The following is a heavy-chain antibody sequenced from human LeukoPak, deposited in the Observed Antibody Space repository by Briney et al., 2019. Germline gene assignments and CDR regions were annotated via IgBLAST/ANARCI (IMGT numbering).Heavy chain of an antibody. Sequence: GGSLRLSCAASGFTFSNSAMSWVRQAPGKGLEWVSTISGSGGNTHYADSVKGRFTISRDNSKNTLYLQMNSLRAEDTAVYYCARQPPISSGQYYFDYWGQGTLVTVSS. CDR1: GFTFSNSA. V-gene: IGHV3-23*01. CDR2: ISGSGGNT. CDR3: ARQPPISSGQYYFDY. J-gene: IGHJ4*02. D-gene: IGHD3-22*01.